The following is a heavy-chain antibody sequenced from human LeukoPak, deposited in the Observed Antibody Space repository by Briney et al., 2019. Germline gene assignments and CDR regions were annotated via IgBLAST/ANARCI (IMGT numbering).Heavy chain of an antibody. CDR1: GYTFTGYY. J-gene: IGHJ4*02. V-gene: IGHV1-2*02. Sequence: ALVKVSCKASGYTFTGYYMHWVRQTPGQGLEWMGWINPNSGGTNYAQKFQGRVTMTRDTSISTAYMELSRLRSDDTAVYYCARRTTLSTHFYFDYWGQGTLVTVSS. CDR2: INPNSGGT. CDR3: ARRTTLSTHFYFDY. D-gene: IGHD2/OR15-2a*01.